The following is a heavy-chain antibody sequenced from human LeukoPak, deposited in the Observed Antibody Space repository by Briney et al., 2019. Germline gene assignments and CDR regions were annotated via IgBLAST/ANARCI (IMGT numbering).Heavy chain of an antibody. CDR2: IILIFGTA. Sequence: SVKVSCKASGGTFSSYAISWVRQAPGQGLEWMGGIILIFGTANYAQTFQGRVTITADESTSTAYMELSSLRSEDTAVYYCARMSATVTTSWFDPWGQGTLVTVSS. D-gene: IGHD4-11*01. CDR1: GGTFSSYA. J-gene: IGHJ5*02. V-gene: IGHV1-69*13. CDR3: ARMSATVTTSWFDP.